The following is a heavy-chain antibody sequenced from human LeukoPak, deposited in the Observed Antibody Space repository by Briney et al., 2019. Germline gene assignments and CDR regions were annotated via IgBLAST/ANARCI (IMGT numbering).Heavy chain of an antibody. CDR2: ISGRSSYI. CDR1: GFTFSSYS. Sequence: PGGSLRLSCAASGFTFSSYSMNWVRQAPGKGLEWVSSISGRSSYIYYADSVEGRFTISRDNAKNSLYLQMNSLRAEDTAVYYCARESYGYSSGTYYYYYMDVWGKGTTVTVSS. CDR3: ARESYGYSSGTYYYYYMDV. J-gene: IGHJ6*03. V-gene: IGHV3-21*01. D-gene: IGHD6-19*01.